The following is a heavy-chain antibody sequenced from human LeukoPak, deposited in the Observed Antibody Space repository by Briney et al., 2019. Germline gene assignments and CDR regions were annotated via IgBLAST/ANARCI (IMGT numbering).Heavy chain of an antibody. D-gene: IGHD3-16*01. J-gene: IGHJ3*02. CDR1: GYTFTSYG. V-gene: IGHV1-18*01. Sequence: ASVKVSCKASGYTFTSYGISWVRQAPGQGLEWMGWISTYNGNTNYAQKLQGRVTMTTDTSTSTAYMELRSLRSDDTAVYYCARDVTTYYDYVWGRPIYDAFDIWGQGTMVTVSS. CDR2: ISTYNGNT. CDR3: ARDVTTYYDYVWGRPIYDAFDI.